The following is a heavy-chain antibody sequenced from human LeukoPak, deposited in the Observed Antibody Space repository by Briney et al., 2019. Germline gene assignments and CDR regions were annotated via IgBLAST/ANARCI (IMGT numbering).Heavy chain of an antibody. J-gene: IGHJ4*02. D-gene: IGHD6-19*01. Sequence: GGSLRLSCAASGFYFRDHWMDWVRQAPGKGLEWVGHIKTDGSETYYLDSLKGRISITRDNTNNALYLQMNSLRVEDTAIYYCVKDDGWFHLAQWGQGTLVTVSS. V-gene: IGHV3-7*03. CDR3: VKDDGWFHLAQ. CDR2: IKTDGSET. CDR1: GFYFRDHW.